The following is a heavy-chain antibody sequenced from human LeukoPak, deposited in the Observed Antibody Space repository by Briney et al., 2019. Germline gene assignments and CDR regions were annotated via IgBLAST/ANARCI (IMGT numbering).Heavy chain of an antibody. J-gene: IGHJ4*02. Sequence: GSLRLSCAASGFTFSSYWMSWVRQAPGKGLEWVANIKQDGSEKYYVDSVKGRFTISRDNAKNSLYLQMNSLRAEDTAVYYCASGGSYWFFDYWGQGTLVTVSS. V-gene: IGHV3-7*01. CDR3: ASGGSYWFFDY. CDR2: IKQDGSEK. D-gene: IGHD1-26*01. CDR1: GFTFSSYW.